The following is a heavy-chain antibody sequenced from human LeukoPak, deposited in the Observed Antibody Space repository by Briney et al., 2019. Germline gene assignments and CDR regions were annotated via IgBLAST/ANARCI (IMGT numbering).Heavy chain of an antibody. J-gene: IGHJ4*02. Sequence: GGSLRLSWAASGFTFSSYAMHWVRQAPGKGLKWVAVTSFDGSDNYYADSVKGRFTISRDNSKNTLYLQMNSLRPDDTAVYYCARAPGTMIVVDYWGQGTLVTVSS. CDR2: TSFDGSDN. D-gene: IGHD3-22*01. CDR1: GFTFSSYA. CDR3: ARAPGTMIVVDY. V-gene: IGHV3-30*04.